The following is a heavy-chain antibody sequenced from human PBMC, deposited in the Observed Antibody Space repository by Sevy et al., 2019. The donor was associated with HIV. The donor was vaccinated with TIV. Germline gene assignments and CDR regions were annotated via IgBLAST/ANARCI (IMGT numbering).Heavy chain of an antibody. CDR1: GFTISTYW. CDR3: ARDTFSMDV. J-gene: IGHJ6*02. CDR2: IWYDASNK. V-gene: IGHV3-33*08. Sequence: GGSMRLSCAASGFTISTYWVTWVRQAPGKGLEWVAVIWYDASNKYYADSVKGRFTISRDSSKNTLYLQMNSLRVEDTAVYYCARDTFSMDVWGQGTTVTVSS.